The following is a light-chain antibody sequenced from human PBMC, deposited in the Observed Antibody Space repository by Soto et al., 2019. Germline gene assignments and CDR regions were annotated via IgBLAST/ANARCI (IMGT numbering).Light chain of an antibody. CDR3: QKSYTTPWT. J-gene: IGKJ1*01. Sequence: DIQMTQSPSSLSASVGDRVTITCRASQSISTHLNWYQQKPGKAPNLLIYAASSLQSWVPSRFSGSGSGTDFTLTISSLQPEDFATYYCQKSYTTPWTFGQGTKVDI. CDR1: QSISTH. CDR2: AAS. V-gene: IGKV1-39*01.